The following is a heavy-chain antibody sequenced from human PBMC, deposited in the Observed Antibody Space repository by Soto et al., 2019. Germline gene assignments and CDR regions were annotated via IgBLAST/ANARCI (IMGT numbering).Heavy chain of an antibody. J-gene: IGHJ5*02. CDR1: GGSISSSSYY. V-gene: IGHV4-39*01. CDR3: ARHGGVRWELSLLDP. D-gene: IGHD1-26*01. CDR2: IYYSGST. Sequence: PSETLSLTCTVSGGSISSSSYYWGWIRQPPGKGLEWIGSIYYSGSTYYNPSLKSRVTISVDTSKNQFSLKLSSVTAADTAVYYCARHGGVRWELSLLDPSAQGTLVIGSS.